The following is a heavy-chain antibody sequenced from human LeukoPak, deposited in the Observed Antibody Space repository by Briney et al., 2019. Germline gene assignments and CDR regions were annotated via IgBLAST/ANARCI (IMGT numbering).Heavy chain of an antibody. J-gene: IGHJ4*02. V-gene: IGHV3-53*01. CDR3: ARDLGECYFDY. D-gene: IGHD3-16*01. CDR1: GFTVSSNY. Sequence: PGGSLRLSCAASGFTVSSNYMSWVRQAPGKGLEWVSVIYSGGSTYYADSVKGRFTISRDNSKDTLYLQMNNLRAEDTAVYYCARDLGECYFDYWGQGTLVTVSS. CDR2: IYSGGST.